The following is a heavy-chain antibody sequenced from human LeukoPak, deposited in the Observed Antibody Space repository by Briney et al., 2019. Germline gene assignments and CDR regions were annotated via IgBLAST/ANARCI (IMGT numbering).Heavy chain of an antibody. CDR2: INPNSGGT. J-gene: IGHJ6*02. D-gene: IGHD3-9*01. CDR1: GYTFTGYY. V-gene: IGHV1-2*02. Sequence: ASVKVSCKGSGYTFTGYYMHWVRQAPGQGLEWMGWINPNSGGTNYAQKFQGRVTMTRDTSISTAYMQLSRLRSDDTAVYYCARGLHYDILTVYYYYGMDVWGQGTTVTVSS. CDR3: ARGLHYDILTVYYYYGMDV.